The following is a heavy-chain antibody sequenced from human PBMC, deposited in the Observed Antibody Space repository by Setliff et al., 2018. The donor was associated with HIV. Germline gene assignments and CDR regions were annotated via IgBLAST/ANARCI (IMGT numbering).Heavy chain of an antibody. CDR2: IYPSGGNA. CDR3: AREAHGGNPWGDY. CDR1: GYTFTDYY. V-gene: IGHV1-46*01. D-gene: IGHD2-15*01. J-gene: IGHJ4*02. Sequence: ASVKVSCKASGYTFTDYYVHWVRQAPGQGLEWMGVIYPSGGNANYAQKFQGRVTMTRDTSTSTVYMEVNRLRSEDTAVYYCAREAHGGNPWGDYWGQGTLVTVSS.